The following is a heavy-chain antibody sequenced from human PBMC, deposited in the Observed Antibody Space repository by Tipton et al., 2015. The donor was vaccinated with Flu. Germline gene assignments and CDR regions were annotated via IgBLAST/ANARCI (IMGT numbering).Heavy chain of an antibody. CDR1: GGSISSGSYY. D-gene: IGHD3-16*01. J-gene: IGHJ4*02. Sequence: TLSLTCTVSGGSISSGSYYWGWVRQPPGKGLEWIGSIYYSGNTYYNPSLQSRVTISIDKSKNQFFLKLTSVTAADTAVYYCAREPVIPADDYFIGWGQG. CDR3: AREPVIPADDYFIG. CDR2: IYYSGNT. V-gene: IGHV4-39*07.